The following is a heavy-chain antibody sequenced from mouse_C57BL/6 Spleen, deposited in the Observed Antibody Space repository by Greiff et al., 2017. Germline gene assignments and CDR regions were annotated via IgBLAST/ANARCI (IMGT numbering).Heavy chain of an antibody. J-gene: IGHJ4*01. D-gene: IGHD2-4*01. Sequence: EVMLVESGGDLVKPGGSLKLSCAASGFTFSSYGMSWVRQTPDKRLEWVATISSGGSYTYYPDSVKGRFTICRDNDKNTLYLQMSSLKSEDTAMYYCARQYDSHYYAMDYWGQGTSVTVSS. CDR3: ARQYDSHYYAMDY. CDR1: GFTFSSYG. V-gene: IGHV5-6*01. CDR2: ISSGGSYT.